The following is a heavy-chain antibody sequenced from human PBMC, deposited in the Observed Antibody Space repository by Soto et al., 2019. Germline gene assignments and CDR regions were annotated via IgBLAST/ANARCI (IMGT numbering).Heavy chain of an antibody. CDR1: GDSISITSYY. J-gene: IGHJ4*02. CDR2: IHYSGST. Sequence: QLQLQESGPGLVKPSETLSLTCTVSGDSISITSYYWGWVRQPPWKGLEWIGSIHYSGSTHYNPSLHSRVTISGYASQKQFSLTLRSVTAADTAVYYCASTKDETLYFDYWGQGTLVTVSS. D-gene: IGHD2-15*01. V-gene: IGHV4-39*01. CDR3: ASTKDETLYFDY.